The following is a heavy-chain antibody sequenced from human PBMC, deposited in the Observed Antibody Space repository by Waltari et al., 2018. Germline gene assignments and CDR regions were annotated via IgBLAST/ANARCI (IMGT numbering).Heavy chain of an antibody. CDR1: GFTLSAYG. Sequence: QVQLVESGGGVVQPGRSLRLSCAASGFTLSAYGMNWVRQAPGKGLEWVAVILYDGSKKYHADSVKGRFTISRDNSKNTLYLQMNSLRPEDTALYYCAKMLDSSGWMGVDYWGQGTLVTVSS. J-gene: IGHJ4*02. D-gene: IGHD6-19*01. CDR2: ILYDGSKK. V-gene: IGHV3-30*18. CDR3: AKMLDSSGWMGVDY.